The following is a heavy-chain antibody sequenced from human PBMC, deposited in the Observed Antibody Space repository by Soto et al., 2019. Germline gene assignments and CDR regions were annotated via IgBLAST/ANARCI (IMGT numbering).Heavy chain of an antibody. J-gene: IGHJ4*02. CDR2: ISAYNGNT. CDR3: ARRFCSGGTCQGGSFEDY. CDR1: GYTFTSYG. Sequence: GASVKVSCKASGYTFTSYGISWVRQAPGQGLEWMGWISAYNGNTNYAQKLQGRVTMTTDTSTSTAYMELRSLRSDDTAVFYCARRFCSGGTCQGGSFEDYWGQGTLVTVPQ. V-gene: IGHV1-18*01. D-gene: IGHD2-15*01.